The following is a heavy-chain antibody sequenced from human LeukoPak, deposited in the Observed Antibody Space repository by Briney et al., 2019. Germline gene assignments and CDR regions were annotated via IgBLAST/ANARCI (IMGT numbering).Heavy chain of an antibody. CDR3: AKDIGGYSYGPFDY. CDR1: GFTFSGSA. Sequence: GGSLRLSCAASGFTFSGSAMHWVRQASGKGLEWVGRIRSKANSYATAYAASVKGRFTISRDNAKNSLYLQMNSLRAEDTALYYCAKDIGGYSYGPFDYWGQGTLVTVSS. CDR2: IRSKANSYAT. J-gene: IGHJ4*02. V-gene: IGHV3-73*01. D-gene: IGHD5-18*01.